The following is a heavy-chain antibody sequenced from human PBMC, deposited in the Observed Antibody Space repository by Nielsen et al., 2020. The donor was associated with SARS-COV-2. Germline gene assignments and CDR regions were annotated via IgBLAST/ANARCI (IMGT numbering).Heavy chain of an antibody. Sequence: GESLKISCAASGFAFSRYPMTWVRQAPGSGLQWVSVIYGDGGTIHYADSVKGRFTISRDNSNNRLYLQMKGLRAEDTAVYYCAKGYSPDYWGQGTLVTVSS. D-gene: IGHD6-13*01. CDR1: GFAFSRYP. CDR2: IYGDGGTI. J-gene: IGHJ4*02. V-gene: IGHV3-23*03. CDR3: AKGYSPDY.